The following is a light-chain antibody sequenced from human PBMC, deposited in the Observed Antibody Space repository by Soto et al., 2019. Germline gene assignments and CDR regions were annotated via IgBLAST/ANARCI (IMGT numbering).Light chain of an antibody. CDR1: QGVSTW. CDR2: TAS. CDR3: QQAASFPIT. Sequence: DIQMTQSPSSVSASVGDRVTITCRASQGVSTWLAWYQQKKGKAPNILIYTASSLQSGVPSRFRGSGSGTDFTLTINGLQPEDFETYYCQQAASFPITFGQGTRLEIK. V-gene: IGKV1-12*01. J-gene: IGKJ5*01.